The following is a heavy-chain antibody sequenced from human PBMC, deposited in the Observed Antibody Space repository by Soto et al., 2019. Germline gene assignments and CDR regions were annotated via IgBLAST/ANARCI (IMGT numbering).Heavy chain of an antibody. CDR3: AKDGRGSGSHYNSVGY. CDR1: GFTVGNNY. J-gene: IGHJ4*02. D-gene: IGHD3-10*01. CDR2: IYSTGTT. V-gene: IGHV3-53*01. Sequence: EVQLVESGGGLIQPGGSLKLSCAASGFTVGNNYMSWVRQAPGKGLEWVSLIYSTGTTKYADSVKGRFTVSRDNAKNTLYLQLKGMRAEDTAVYYCAKDGRGSGSHYNSVGYWGQATLVTVSS.